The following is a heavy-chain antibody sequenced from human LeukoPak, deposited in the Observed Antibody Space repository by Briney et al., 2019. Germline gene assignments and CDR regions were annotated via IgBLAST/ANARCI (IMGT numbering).Heavy chain of an antibody. CDR2: ISSSSSYI. Sequence: GGSLRLSCAASGFTFNTYTINWVRQAPGKGLEWVSSISSSSSYIYYSDSVKGRFTISRDNAKNSLYLQMNSLRAEDTAVYYCARGEDIVVVPAAMPLGFDYWGQGTLVTVSS. V-gene: IGHV3-21*01. CDR3: ARGEDIVVVPAAMPLGFDY. J-gene: IGHJ4*02. CDR1: GFTFNTYT. D-gene: IGHD2-2*01.